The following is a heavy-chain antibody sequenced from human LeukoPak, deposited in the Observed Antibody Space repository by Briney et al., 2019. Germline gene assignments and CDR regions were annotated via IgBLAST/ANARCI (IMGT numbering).Heavy chain of an antibody. CDR2: INPNSGAT. CDR3: ARENWFDT. J-gene: IGHJ5*02. V-gene: IGHV1-2*02. CDR1: GYNFIGYY. Sequence: GASVKVSCKXSGYNFIGYYMHWVRQAPGQGLEWMGWINPNSGATNYARNFQGRVTMTRDTSITTTYMELSSLTSDDTAVYYCARENWFDTWGQGTLVTVSS.